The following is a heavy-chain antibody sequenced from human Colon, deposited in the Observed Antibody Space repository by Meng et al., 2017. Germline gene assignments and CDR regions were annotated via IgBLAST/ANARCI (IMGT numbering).Heavy chain of an antibody. Sequence: GRGVSGPAETLPHACYFSGGSVSSASYYWSWIRQPPGKGLEWIGLIHYSGSRNYNPSLKSRVTMSVDTSKNQVSLRLTSVTAADTAVYYCARFYGSGTFEVHDYWGQGTLVTVSS. D-gene: IGHD3-10*01. CDR1: GGSVSSASYY. CDR3: ARFYGSGTFEVHDY. CDR2: IHYSGSR. J-gene: IGHJ4*02. V-gene: IGHV4-61*01.